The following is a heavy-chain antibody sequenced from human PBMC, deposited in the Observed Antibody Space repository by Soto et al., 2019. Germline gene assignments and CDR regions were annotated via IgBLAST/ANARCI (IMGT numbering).Heavy chain of an antibody. CDR2: ITPVFGTA. J-gene: IGHJ5*02. D-gene: IGHD4-17*01. V-gene: IGHV1-69*01. CDR1: ADTFNSYS. Sequence: QVQLVQSGAEVKKPGSSVKVSCKASADTFNSYSLSWLRQAPGQRLEWMGGITPVFGTADYAQSFEDRLTITADDSTSTVYMEVSSLRSDDTAGYYCARSLEGATVTNWFDPWGQGALVTVSS. CDR3: ARSLEGATVTNWFDP.